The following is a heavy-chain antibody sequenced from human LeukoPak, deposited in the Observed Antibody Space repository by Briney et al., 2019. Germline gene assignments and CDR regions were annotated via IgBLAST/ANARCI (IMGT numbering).Heavy chain of an antibody. V-gene: IGHV3-66*01. CDR1: GFIVSSND. CDR2: IYSGGTT. CDR3: ARNRAKWLAFDYFDY. J-gene: IGHJ4*02. Sequence: GGSLRLSCAASGFIVSSNDMSWVRQAPGKGLEWVSVIYSGGTTYYADSVKGRFTISRDNSKNTLYLQMNSLRAEDTAVYYCARNRAKWLAFDYFDYWGQGTLVTVSS. D-gene: IGHD6-19*01.